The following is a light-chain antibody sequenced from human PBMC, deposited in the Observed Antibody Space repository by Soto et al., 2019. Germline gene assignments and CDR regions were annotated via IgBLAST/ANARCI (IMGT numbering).Light chain of an antibody. CDR3: CSFVGATIWV. CDR2: EVS. V-gene: IGLV2-23*02. CDR1: NNDVGSYDL. J-gene: IGLJ3*02. Sequence: QSALTQPASVSGSPGQSITIPCTGTNNDVGSYDLVSWYQHRPGNVPKLIIFEVSKRPSGISHRFSGSKSGNTASLTISGLQPEDESDYYCCSFVGATIWVFGGGTKLTVL.